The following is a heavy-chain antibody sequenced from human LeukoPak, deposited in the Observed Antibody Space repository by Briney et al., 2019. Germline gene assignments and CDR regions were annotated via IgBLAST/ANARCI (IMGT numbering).Heavy chain of an antibody. CDR1: GFTFTNYA. CDR3: AKGGPYSSDLLPTY. CDR2: ISGSGAST. D-gene: IGHD6-19*01. J-gene: IGHJ4*02. V-gene: IGHV3-23*01. Sequence: GGSLRLSCAASGFTFTNYAMSWVRQAPGKGLEWVSAISGSGASTYYADSVKGRFTISRDNSKDTLYLQMNSRRAEDTAVYYCAKGGPYSSDLLPTYWGQGTLVTVSS.